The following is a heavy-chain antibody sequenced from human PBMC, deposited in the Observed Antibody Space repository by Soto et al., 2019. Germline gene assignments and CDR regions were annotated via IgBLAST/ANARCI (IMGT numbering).Heavy chain of an antibody. CDR1: GGTFSSYA. CDR3: ARSRVYDSSGYYYGPFRYYYYGMDV. V-gene: IGHV1-69*05. J-gene: IGHJ6*02. CDR2: IIPICGTA. Sequence: SVKVSCKASGGTFSSYAISWVRQAPGQGLEWMGGIIPICGTANYAQKFQGRVTITTDTSTSTAYMELSRLRSDDTAVYYCARSRVYDSSGYYYGPFRYYYYGMDVWGQGTTVTVSS. D-gene: IGHD3-22*01.